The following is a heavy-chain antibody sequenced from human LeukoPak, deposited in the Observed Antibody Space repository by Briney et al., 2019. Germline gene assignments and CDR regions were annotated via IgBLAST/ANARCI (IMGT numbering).Heavy chain of an antibody. V-gene: IGHV4-59*12. CDR3: ARDSYYGSGLFDP. D-gene: IGHD3-10*01. CDR2: ICYSGTT. CDR1: GGSISNYC. J-gene: IGHJ5*02. Sequence: SETLSLTCTVSGGSISNYCWSWIRQPPGKGLEWIGYICYSGTTNYNPSLKSRVTISVDRSKNQFSLKLISVTAADTAVYYCARDSYYGSGLFDPWGQGTLVTVSS.